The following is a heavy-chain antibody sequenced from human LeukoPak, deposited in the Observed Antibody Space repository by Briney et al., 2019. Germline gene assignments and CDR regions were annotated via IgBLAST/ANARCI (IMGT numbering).Heavy chain of an antibody. V-gene: IGHV1-18*01. Sequence: ASVKVSCKASGYTFTSYGISWVRQAPGQGLEWMGWISAYNGNTNYAQKLQGRVTMTTDTSTSTAYMELRSLRSDDTAVYYCAGVGAGGVTTQNGAFDIWGQGTMVTVSS. D-gene: IGHD4-17*01. CDR2: ISAYNGNT. CDR3: AGVGAGGVTTQNGAFDI. J-gene: IGHJ3*02. CDR1: GYTFTSYG.